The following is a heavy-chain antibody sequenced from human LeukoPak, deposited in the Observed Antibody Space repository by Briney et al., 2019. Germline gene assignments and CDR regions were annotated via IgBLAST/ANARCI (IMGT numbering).Heavy chain of an antibody. CDR3: AKDLRGSGSYYNREDY. CDR1: GFTFSSYA. CDR2: ISGSGGST. Sequence: GGSLRLSCAASGFTFSSYAMSWVRQAPGKGLEWVSAISGSGGSTYYADSVKGRFTISRDNSKNTLYLQMNSLRAEDTAVYYCAKDLRGSGSYYNREDYWGQGTVVTVSS. D-gene: IGHD3-10*01. J-gene: IGHJ4*02. V-gene: IGHV3-23*01.